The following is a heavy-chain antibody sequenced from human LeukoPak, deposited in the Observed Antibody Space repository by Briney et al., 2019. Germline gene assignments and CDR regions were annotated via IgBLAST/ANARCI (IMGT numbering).Heavy chain of an antibody. J-gene: IGHJ3*02. D-gene: IGHD1-26*01. V-gene: IGHV4-59*01. Sequence: TPSETLSLTCTVSGGSINNFYWYWVRQPPGKGLEWIGYIYYTGSTNYNPSLKSRVTISVDTSKNQFSPKLSSVTAADTAVYYCARFGGATGAFDIWGQGTMVTVSS. CDR1: GGSINNFY. CDR2: IYYTGST. CDR3: ARFGGATGAFDI.